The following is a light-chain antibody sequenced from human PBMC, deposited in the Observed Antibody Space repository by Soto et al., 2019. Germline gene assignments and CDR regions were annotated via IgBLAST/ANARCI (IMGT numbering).Light chain of an antibody. V-gene: IGKV3-20*01. J-gene: IGKJ1*01. CDR3: QQYGSSPGT. CDR1: QSVRDRY. CDR2: DTS. Sequence: EIVLTQSPGTLSLSPVERATLSCRASQSVRDRYLAWYQQKPGQAPSLLIYDTSTRATGVPDRFSGSGSGTDFALTISRVEPEDVAIYFCQQYGSSPGTFGQGTKVEI.